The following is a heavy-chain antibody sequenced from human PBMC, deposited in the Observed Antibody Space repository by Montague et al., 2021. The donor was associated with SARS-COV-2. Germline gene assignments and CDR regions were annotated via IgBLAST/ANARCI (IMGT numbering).Heavy chain of an antibody. D-gene: IGHD1-26*01. V-gene: IGHV4-4*02. CDR3: ARKGSGRSDLAY. J-gene: IGHJ4*02. CDR2: IYHTGGT. Sequence: SETLSLTCAVFGDSISTDNWWTWVRLPPGKGLEWVGEIYHTGGTKYKPPLKSRVSTSADKPWNQSFLRWTSGTAADTAIYYCARKGSGRSDLAYWGQGTLVTVSS. CDR1: GDSISTDNW.